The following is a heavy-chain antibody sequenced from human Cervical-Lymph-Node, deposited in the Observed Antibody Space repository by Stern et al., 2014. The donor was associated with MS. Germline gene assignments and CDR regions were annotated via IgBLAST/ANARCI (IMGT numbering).Heavy chain of an antibody. D-gene: IGHD3-22*01. CDR3: AAEPMYYSDSVGAFDI. CDR1: GFTFTSSA. CDR2: IVVGSGKT. V-gene: IGHV1-58*01. Sequence: QLVESGPEVKKPGTSVKVSCKASGFTFTSSAVQWVRQAPGKSLEWIGGIVVGSGKTNYAEVLQGRVTLTKDMSTRTAYMELSSLRSEDTAVYYCAAEPMYYSDSVGAFDIWGQGTMVTVSS. J-gene: IGHJ3*02.